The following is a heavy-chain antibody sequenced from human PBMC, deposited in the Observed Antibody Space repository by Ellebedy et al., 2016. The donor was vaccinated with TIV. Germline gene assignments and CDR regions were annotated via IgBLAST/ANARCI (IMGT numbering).Heavy chain of an antibody. CDR1: GFTFSDHY. CDR3: ARASGGGYTAFDF. D-gene: IGHD1-26*01. J-gene: IGHJ4*02. Sequence: GESLKISCAASGFTFSDHYMDWVRQAPGKGLEWVGRSRNKATSYTTDYGASVKGRFSISRGDSENSLYLQMNSLKSEDTAVYYCARASGGGYTAFDFWGQGTLVTVSS. V-gene: IGHV3-72*01. CDR2: SRNKATSYTT.